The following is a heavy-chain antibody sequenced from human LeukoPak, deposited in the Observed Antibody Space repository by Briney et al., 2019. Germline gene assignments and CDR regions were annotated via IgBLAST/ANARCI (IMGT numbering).Heavy chain of an antibody. Sequence: GGSLRLSCAASGFTFSSYWMSWVRQAPGKGVECVVNIKQDGSEKDSVDSVKGRFTISRDNAKNSLYLQMNSLRAKDTAVYYCARHLTGINVDTAMVTFNYFDYWGQGTLVTVSS. CDR1: GFTFSSYW. D-gene: IGHD5-18*01. CDR2: IKQDGSEK. V-gene: IGHV3-7*01. J-gene: IGHJ4*02. CDR3: ARHLTGINVDTAMVTFNYFDY.